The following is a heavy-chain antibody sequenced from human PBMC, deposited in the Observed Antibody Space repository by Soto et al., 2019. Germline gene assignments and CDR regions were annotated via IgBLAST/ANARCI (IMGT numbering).Heavy chain of an antibody. CDR1: GFTFSSYA. J-gene: IGHJ6*03. CDR3: AKNDILTGYYYYYMDV. Sequence: PGGSLRLSCAASGFTFSSYAMSWVRQAPGKGLEWVSAISGSGGSTYYADSVKGRFTISRDNSKNTLYLQMNSLRAEDTAVYYCAKNDILTGYYYYYMDVWGKGTTVTVSS. CDR2: ISGSGGST. V-gene: IGHV3-23*01. D-gene: IGHD3-9*01.